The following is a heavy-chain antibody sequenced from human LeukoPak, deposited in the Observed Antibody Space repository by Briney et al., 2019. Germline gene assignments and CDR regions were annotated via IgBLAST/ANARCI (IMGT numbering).Heavy chain of an antibody. V-gene: IGHV4-39*01. CDR3: ARHDFWSGYYTFDY. CDR2: FYYSGNT. CDR1: GDSISTNSYY. Sequence: SETLSLTCTVSGDSISTNSYYWGWIRQPPGKGLEWIGSFYYSGNTYYNPSLKSRVTISVDTSKNQFSLKLSSVTAADTAVYYCARHDFWSGYYTFDYWGQGTLVTVSS. D-gene: IGHD3-3*01. J-gene: IGHJ4*02.